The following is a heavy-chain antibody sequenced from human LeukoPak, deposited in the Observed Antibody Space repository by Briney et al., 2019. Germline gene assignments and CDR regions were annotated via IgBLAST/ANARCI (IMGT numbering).Heavy chain of an antibody. CDR2: IYYSGST. Sequence: PSETLSLTCTVSGGSISSYYWSWIRQPPGKGLEWIGCIYYSGSTNYNPSLKSRVTISVDTSKNQFSLKLSSVTAADTAVYYCASQEAVAGTLSGNNNAFDIWGQGTMVTVSS. D-gene: IGHD6-19*01. V-gene: IGHV4-59*01. CDR3: ASQEAVAGTLSGNNNAFDI. CDR1: GGSISSYY. J-gene: IGHJ3*02.